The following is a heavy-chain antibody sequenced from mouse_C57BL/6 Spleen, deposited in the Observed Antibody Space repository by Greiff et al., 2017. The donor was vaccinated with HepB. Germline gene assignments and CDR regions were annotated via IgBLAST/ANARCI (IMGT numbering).Heavy chain of an antibody. CDR1: GYSITSGYD. V-gene: IGHV3-1*01. Sequence: EVKLMESGPGMVKPSQSLSLTCTVTGYSITSGYDWHWIRHFPGNKLEWMGYISYSGSTNYNPSLKSRISITHDTSKNHFFLQLNSVTTEDTATYYCARGLGRVAWFAYWGQVTLVTVAA. D-gene: IGHD4-1*01. J-gene: IGHJ3*01. CDR3: ARGLGRVAWFAY. CDR2: ISYSGST.